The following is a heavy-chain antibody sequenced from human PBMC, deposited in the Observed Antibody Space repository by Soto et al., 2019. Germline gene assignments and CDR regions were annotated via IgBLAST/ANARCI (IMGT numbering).Heavy chain of an antibody. D-gene: IGHD2-8*01. Sequence: QVQLQESGPGLVKPSETLSLTCTVSGGSISGGVHSWSWIRQPPGKGLEWIGHIFDSGSAYYNPSLKSRLTLSVDTSKNQFSLRLSSVTAADTAVYYCASEIMPLTNDWYFDLWGRGTLVPVSS. CDR1: GGSISGGVHS. J-gene: IGHJ2*01. CDR2: IFDSGSA. CDR3: ASEIMPLTNDWYFDL. V-gene: IGHV4-30-4*01.